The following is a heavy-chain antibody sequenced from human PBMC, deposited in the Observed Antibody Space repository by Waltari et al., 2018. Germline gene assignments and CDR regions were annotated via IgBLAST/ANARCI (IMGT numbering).Heavy chain of an antibody. J-gene: IGHJ3*02. CDR1: GYPFTNYA. CDR3: AREETGDDAFDI. D-gene: IGHD7-27*01. CDR2: MNPNSVNT. Sequence: VQLVQSGAEGKKPGASVKGSCKASGYPFTNYAIHWVRQATGQGLEWMGWMNPNSVNTGYAQKFQGRVTITRNTSISTAYMELSSLRSEDTAVYYCAREETGDDAFDIWGQGTMVTVSS. V-gene: IGHV1-8*03.